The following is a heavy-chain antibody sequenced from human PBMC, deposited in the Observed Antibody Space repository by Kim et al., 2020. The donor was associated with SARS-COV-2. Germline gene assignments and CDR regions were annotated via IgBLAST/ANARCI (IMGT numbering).Heavy chain of an antibody. D-gene: IGHD3-3*01. CDR1: GYTFTSYD. CDR2: MNPNSGNT. CDR3: ARTLYDFWSGYFLYYYYGMDV. V-gene: IGHV1-8*01. J-gene: IGHJ6*02. Sequence: ASVKVSCKASGYTFTSYDINWVRQATGQGLEWMGWMNPNSGNTGYAQKFQGRVTMTRNTSISTAYMELSSLRSEDTAVYYCARTLYDFWSGYFLYYYYGMDVWGQGTTVTVSS.